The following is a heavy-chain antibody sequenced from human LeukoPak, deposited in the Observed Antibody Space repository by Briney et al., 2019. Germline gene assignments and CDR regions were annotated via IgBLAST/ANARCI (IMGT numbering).Heavy chain of an antibody. Sequence: GGSLRLSCAASGFTFSSYAMSWVRQAPGKGLEWVSVIYSGGSTYYADSVKGRFTISRDNSKNTLYLQMNSLRAEDTAVYYCARASLWELLYWGQGTLVTVSS. CDR1: GFTFSSYA. V-gene: IGHV3-66*01. CDR3: ARASLWELLY. D-gene: IGHD1-26*01. CDR2: IYSGGST. J-gene: IGHJ4*02.